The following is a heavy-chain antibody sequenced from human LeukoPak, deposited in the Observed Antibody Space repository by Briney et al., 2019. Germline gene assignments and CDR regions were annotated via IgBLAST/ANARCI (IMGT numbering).Heavy chain of an antibody. CDR3: ARTRGDFWSGYPYYFDY. Sequence: SETLSLTCTVSGGSISSYYWSWIRQPPGKGLEWIGYIYYSGSTNYNPSLKSRVTISVDTSKNQFSLKLSSVTATDTAVYYCARTRGDFWSGYPYYFDYWGQGTLVTVSS. CDR1: GGSISSYY. J-gene: IGHJ4*02. V-gene: IGHV4-59*01. D-gene: IGHD3-3*01. CDR2: IYYSGST.